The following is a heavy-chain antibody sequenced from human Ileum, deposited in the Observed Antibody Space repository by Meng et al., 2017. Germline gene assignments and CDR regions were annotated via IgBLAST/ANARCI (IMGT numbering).Heavy chain of an antibody. J-gene: IGHJ3*02. V-gene: IGHV3-30*01. CDR3: ARGQYSSGRCDVFDI. CDR1: FSNSI. Sequence: GGSLRLSCSASFSNSIMHWVRQAPGKGLEWVAVISHDGGIISYAESVKGRFTISRDTSKNTVYLQINSLRPEDTAVYYCARGQYSSGRCDVFDIWGQGTRVTVSS. CDR2: ISHDGGII. D-gene: IGHD6-19*01.